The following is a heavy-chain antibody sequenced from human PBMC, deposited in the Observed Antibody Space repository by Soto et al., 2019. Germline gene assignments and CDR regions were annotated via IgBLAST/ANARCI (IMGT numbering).Heavy chain of an antibody. D-gene: IGHD3-3*01. CDR2: IWYDGSNK. J-gene: IGHJ3*02. Sequence: QVQLVESGGGVVQPGRSLRLSCAASGFTFSSYGMHWVRKAPGKGLEWVAVIWYDGSNKYYADSVKGRFTISRDNSKNTLYLQMNSLRAEDTAVYYCEREGLTIADALDIWGKGTMVTVSS. V-gene: IGHV3-33*01. CDR1: GFTFSSYG. CDR3: EREGLTIADALDI.